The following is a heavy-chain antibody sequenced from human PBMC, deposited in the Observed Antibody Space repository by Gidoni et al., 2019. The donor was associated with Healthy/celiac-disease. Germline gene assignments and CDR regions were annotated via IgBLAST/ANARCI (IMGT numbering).Heavy chain of an antibody. CDR1: GYTFTGYY. D-gene: IGHD1-1*01. V-gene: IGHV1-2*02. CDR2: INPNSGGT. CDR3: ARRARFRDIVGNWNDENWFDP. J-gene: IGHJ5*02. Sequence: QVQLVQSGAEVKKPGASVKVSCKASGYTFTGYYIPWVRQAPGQGLEWMGWINPNSGGTNYAQKFQGRVTMTRDTSISTAYMELSRLRSDDTAVYYCARRARFRDIVGNWNDENWFDPWGQGTLVTVSS.